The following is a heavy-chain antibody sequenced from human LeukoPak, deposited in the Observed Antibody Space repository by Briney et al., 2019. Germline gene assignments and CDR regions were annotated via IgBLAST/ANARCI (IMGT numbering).Heavy chain of an antibody. Sequence: PGRSLRLSCAASGFTFSAYGMHWVRQAPGKGLEWVAVISLDGSKKYYTDSVQGRFTISRDNSKNTLFLQMNSLRAEDTAVYYCVKFYGSEPDGVDIWGQGTMVTVSS. CDR3: VKFYGSEPDGVDI. V-gene: IGHV3-30*18. J-gene: IGHJ3*02. CDR1: GFTFSAYG. CDR2: ISLDGSKK. D-gene: IGHD3-10*01.